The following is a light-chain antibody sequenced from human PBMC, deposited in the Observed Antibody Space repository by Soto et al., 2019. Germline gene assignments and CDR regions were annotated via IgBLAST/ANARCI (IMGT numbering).Light chain of an antibody. V-gene: IGLV6-57*04. CDR2: EDN. J-gene: IGLJ2*01. Sequence: NFMLTQPHSVSESPGKTVTISCTRSSGSIASNYVQWYQQRPGSAPTPVIYEDNERPSGVPDRFSGSIDSSSNSASLTSSGLKTDDEADYYCQSYHSGNVVFGGGTKLTVL. CDR1: SGSIASNY. CDR3: QSYHSGNVV.